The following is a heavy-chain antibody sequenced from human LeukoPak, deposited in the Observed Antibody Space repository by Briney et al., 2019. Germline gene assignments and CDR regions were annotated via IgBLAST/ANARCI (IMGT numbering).Heavy chain of an antibody. D-gene: IGHD6-13*01. CDR2: ISGSGGST. V-gene: IGHV3-23*01. CDR3: AKVAAGTSYFDY. Sequence: GGSLRLSCTASGLTFSSYAMSWVRQAPGKGLEWVSAISGSGGSTYYADSVKGRFTISRDNSKYTLYLQMNSLRAEDTAVYYCAKVAAGTSYFDYWGQGTLVTVSS. J-gene: IGHJ4*02. CDR1: GLTFSSYA.